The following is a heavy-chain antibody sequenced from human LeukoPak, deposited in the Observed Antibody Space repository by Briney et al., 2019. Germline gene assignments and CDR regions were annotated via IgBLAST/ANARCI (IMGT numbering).Heavy chain of an antibody. D-gene: IGHD5-18*01. CDR3: ARVGYSYVINDWSRTGLGAYPTKYYYHMDV. Sequence: PSETLSLTCAVYGGSFSGYYWSWIRQPPGKGLEWIGEINHSGSTNYNSSLKSRVTISGGTSKTQFSLKLSCVTAADTAVYFCARVGYSYVINDWSRTGLGAYPTKYYYHMDVWGKGTTVTVSS. V-gene: IGHV4-34*01. J-gene: IGHJ6*03. CDR2: INHSGST. CDR1: GGSFSGYY.